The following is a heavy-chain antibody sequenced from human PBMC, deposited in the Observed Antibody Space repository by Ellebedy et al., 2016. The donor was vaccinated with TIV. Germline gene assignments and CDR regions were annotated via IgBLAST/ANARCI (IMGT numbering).Heavy chain of an antibody. J-gene: IGHJ4*02. V-gene: IGHV3-23*01. CDR3: AKDIGGHSYGAVDN. CDR2: ISSDGGST. D-gene: IGHD5-18*01. Sequence: PGGSLRLSCAASGFSLRSYAMSWVRQAPGKGLEWVSAISSDGGSTFYADSVKGRFTMSRDISRDSLYLQMNSLRAEDTAVYYCAKDIGGHSYGAVDNWGQGTLVAVSS. CDR1: GFSLRSYA.